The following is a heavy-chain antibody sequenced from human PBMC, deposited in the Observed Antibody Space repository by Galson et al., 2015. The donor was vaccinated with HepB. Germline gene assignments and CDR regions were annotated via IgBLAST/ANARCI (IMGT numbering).Heavy chain of an antibody. CDR1: GFTFSNAW. CDR3: TTAAGIAAAGDFDY. D-gene: IGHD6-13*01. J-gene: IGHJ4*02. V-gene: IGHV3-15*01. CDR2: IKSKTDGGTT. Sequence: SLRLSCAASGFTFSNAWMSWVRQAPGKGLEWVGRIKSKTDGGTTDYAAPVKGRFTISRDDSKNTLYLQMNSLKTEDTAVYYCTTAAGIAAAGDFDYWGQGTLVTVSS.